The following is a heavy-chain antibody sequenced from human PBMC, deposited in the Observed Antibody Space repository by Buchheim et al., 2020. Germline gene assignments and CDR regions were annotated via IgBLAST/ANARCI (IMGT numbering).Heavy chain of an antibody. CDR2: ISYDGSNK. D-gene: IGHD1-26*01. J-gene: IGHJ6*02. Sequence: VQVVESGGGVVQPGRSLRLSCAASGFTFSSYAMHWVRQAPGKGLEWVAVISYDGSNKYYADSVKGRFTISRDNSKNTLYLQMNSLRAEDTAVYYCARVNPWATTLHYYYGMDVWGQGTT. CDR1: GFTFSSYA. V-gene: IGHV3-30-3*01. CDR3: ARVNPWATTLHYYYGMDV.